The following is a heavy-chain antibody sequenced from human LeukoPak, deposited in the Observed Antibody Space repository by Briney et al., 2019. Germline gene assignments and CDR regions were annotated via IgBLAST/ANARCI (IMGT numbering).Heavy chain of an antibody. CDR3: ARCISTSCSSY. J-gene: IGHJ4*02. CDR2: INHSGST. Sequence: SETLSLTCAVYGESFSGYYWSWIRQPPGKGLEWIGEINHSGSTNYNPSLKSRVTISVDTSKNQFSLKLSSVTAADTAVYYCARCISTSCSSYWGQGTLVTVSS. V-gene: IGHV4-34*01. CDR1: GESFSGYY. D-gene: IGHD2-2*01.